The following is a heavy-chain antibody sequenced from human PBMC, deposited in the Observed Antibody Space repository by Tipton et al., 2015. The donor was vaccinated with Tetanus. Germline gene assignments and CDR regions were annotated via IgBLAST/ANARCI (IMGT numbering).Heavy chain of an antibody. V-gene: IGHV4-61*01. Sequence: TLSLTCTVSGGSVSSGSYYWSWIRQPPGKGLEWIGYIYYSGSTNYNPSLKGRVTISVDTSKNQFSLKLSSVTAADTAVYYCAREGEEYYYGSGSYHGRWFDPWGQGTLVTVSS. D-gene: IGHD3-10*01. CDR3: AREGEEYYYGSGSYHGRWFDP. CDR2: IYYSGST. CDR1: GGSVSSGSYY. J-gene: IGHJ5*02.